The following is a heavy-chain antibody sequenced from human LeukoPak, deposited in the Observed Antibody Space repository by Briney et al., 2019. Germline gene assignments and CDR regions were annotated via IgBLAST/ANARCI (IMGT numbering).Heavy chain of an antibody. CDR2: ISGSGGST. D-gene: IGHD3-16*02. CDR3: AKVNYDYVWGCYRPDAFDI. J-gene: IGHJ3*02. CDR1: GFTFSSYA. Sequence: GSLRLSRAASGFTFSSYAMNWVRQAPGKGLEWVSAISGSGGSTYYADSVKGRFTISRDNSKNTLYLQMNSLRAEDTAVYYCAKVNYDYVWGCYRPDAFDIWGQGTMVTVSS. V-gene: IGHV3-23*01.